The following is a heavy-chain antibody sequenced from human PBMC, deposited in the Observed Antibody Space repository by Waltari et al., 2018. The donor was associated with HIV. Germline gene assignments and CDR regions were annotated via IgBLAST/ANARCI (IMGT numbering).Heavy chain of an antibody. CDR2: QKPNGGNR. Sequence: QLVQSGAEMKQPGASVTVSCKASGDKFDNCDVNWVRQVAGQGLGWGGCQKPNGGNRGKPRKFGGRVALPKTAAINTVYMSLTSLAAHDSGAYFCTVSRPGAMFGALWGQGTRGTVSS. D-gene: IGHD3-3*01. CDR3: TVSRPGAMFGAL. J-gene: IGHJ4*02. V-gene: IGHV1-8*01. CDR1: GDKFDNCD.